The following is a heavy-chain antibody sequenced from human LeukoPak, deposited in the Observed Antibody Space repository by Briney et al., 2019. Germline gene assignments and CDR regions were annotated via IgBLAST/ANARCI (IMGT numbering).Heavy chain of an antibody. Sequence: GGSLRLSCAASGFTFSTYWMSWVRQAPGEGLERVANIKQDGDEKYYADSVRGRFTISRDNVRNSLYLQMNSLRAEDTGIYYCARDQTLVAIGASGYWGQGTLVTVSS. CDR2: IKQDGDEK. V-gene: IGHV3-7*01. D-gene: IGHD2-15*01. CDR3: ARDQTLVAIGASGY. J-gene: IGHJ4*02. CDR1: GFTFSTYW.